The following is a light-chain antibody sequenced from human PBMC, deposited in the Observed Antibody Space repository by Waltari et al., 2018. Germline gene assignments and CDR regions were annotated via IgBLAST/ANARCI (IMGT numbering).Light chain of an antibody. CDR3: LVWHSTIDHQGV. CDR1: NIGSKS. J-gene: IGLJ2*01. CDR2: YDS. Sequence: SYVVTQSPSVSVAPGETARITCGGDNIGSKSGHWSQQRPGQAPVLVISYDSDRPSGIPERFSGSNSGNTATLTISWVEAEDEADYYCLVWHSTIDHQGVFGGGTKLTVL. V-gene: IGLV3-21*04.